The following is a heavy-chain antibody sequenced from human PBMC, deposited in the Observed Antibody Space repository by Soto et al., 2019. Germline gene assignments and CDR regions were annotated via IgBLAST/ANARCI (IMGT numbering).Heavy chain of an antibody. V-gene: IGHV5-51*01. CDR1: GYSFTSYW. Sequence: GESLKISCKGSGYSFTSYWIGWVRQMPGKGLEWMGIIYPGDSDTRYSPSFQGQVTISADKSISTAYLQWSSLKASDTAMYYCARRRGGYSGYPKNDYGMDVWGQGTTVTVSS. CDR2: IYPGDSDT. CDR3: ARRRGGYSGYPKNDYGMDV. J-gene: IGHJ6*02. D-gene: IGHD5-12*01.